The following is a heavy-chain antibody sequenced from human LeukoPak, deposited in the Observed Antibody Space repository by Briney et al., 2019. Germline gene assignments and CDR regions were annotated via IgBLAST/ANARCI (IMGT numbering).Heavy chain of an antibody. CDR1: GFTFNTYA. V-gene: IGHV3-30-3*01. D-gene: IGHD6-13*01. Sequence: PGGSLRLSCTTSGFTFNTYAMHWVRQAPGRGLEWVTLISYDGSDKFYADSVKGRFTISRDNSNNTLYLEMNSLRVEETAVYYCARGGRQQLVQNFWGQGTLVTVSS. CDR2: ISYDGSDK. J-gene: IGHJ4*02. CDR3: ARGGRQQLVQNF.